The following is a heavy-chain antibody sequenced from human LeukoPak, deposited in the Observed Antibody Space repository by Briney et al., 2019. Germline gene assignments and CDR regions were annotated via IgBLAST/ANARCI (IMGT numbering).Heavy chain of an antibody. D-gene: IGHD2-15*01. V-gene: IGHV4-30-4*08. CDR2: IYYSGST. J-gene: IGHJ5*02. Sequence: SQTLSLTCTVSGGSISSGDYYWSWIRQPPGKGLEWIGYIYYSGSTYYNPSLKSRVTISVDTSKNQFSLKLSSVTAADTAVYYCARTVVAATGEANWFDPWGQGTLVTVPS. CDR3: ARTVVAATGEANWFDP. CDR1: GGSISSGDYY.